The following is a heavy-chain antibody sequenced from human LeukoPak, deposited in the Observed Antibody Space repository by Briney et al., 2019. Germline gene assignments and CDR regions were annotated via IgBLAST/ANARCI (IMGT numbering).Heavy chain of an antibody. CDR2: IFSGGTT. CDR1: GFSLSMKY. Sequence: PGGSLRLSCAASGFSLSMKYMTWVRQAPGKGLEWVSLIFSGGTTYYTDSVKGRCTVSRDKSKNMMYLQMNILRAEDAAVYYCARFSGPGIQHYYYHMDVWGTGTTVTVSS. J-gene: IGHJ6*03. CDR3: ARFSGPGIQHYYYHMDV. D-gene: IGHD5-18*01. V-gene: IGHV3-53*01.